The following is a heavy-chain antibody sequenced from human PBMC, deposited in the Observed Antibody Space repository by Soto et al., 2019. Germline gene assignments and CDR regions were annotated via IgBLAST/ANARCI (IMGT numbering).Heavy chain of an antibody. V-gene: IGHV1-69*01. Sequence: QVQLVQSGAEVKKPGSSVKVSCKASGGTFSSYAISWVRQAPGQGLEWMGGIIPIFGTANYAQKFQGRVTITADESTSTAYMELSSLRSEDTAVYYCARCSSGYYSYGMDVWGQGTTVTVSS. CDR3: ARCSSGYYSYGMDV. J-gene: IGHJ6*02. D-gene: IGHD6-6*01. CDR1: GGTFSSYA. CDR2: IIPIFGTA.